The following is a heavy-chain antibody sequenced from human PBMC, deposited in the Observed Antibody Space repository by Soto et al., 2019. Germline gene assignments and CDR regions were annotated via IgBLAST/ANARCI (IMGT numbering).Heavy chain of an antibody. Sequence: GGSLRLSCAASGFTFSSYGMHWVRQAPGKGLEWVAVISNDGSKKYYADSVKGRFTISRDNSKNTLYLQMNSLRAEDTAVYYCAKDSGTAIVTSYYYYGMDVWGQGTTVTVSS. V-gene: IGHV3-30*18. CDR1: GFTFSSYG. CDR2: ISNDGSKK. CDR3: AKDSGTAIVTSYYYYGMDV. J-gene: IGHJ6*02. D-gene: IGHD5-18*01.